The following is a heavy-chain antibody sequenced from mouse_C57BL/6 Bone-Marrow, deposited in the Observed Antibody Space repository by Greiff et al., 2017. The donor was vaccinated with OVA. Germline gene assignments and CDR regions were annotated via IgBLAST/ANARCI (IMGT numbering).Heavy chain of an antibody. J-gene: IGHJ3*01. CDR1: GYTFTSYW. CDR3: ARRGDYDGFAY. D-gene: IGHD2-4*01. V-gene: IGHV1-52*01. Sequence: VQLQQPGAELVRPGSSVKLSCKASGYTFTSYWMHWVKQRPIQGLEWIGNIDPSDSETHYNQKFKDKATLTVDKSSSTAYMQLSSLTSEDSAVYYCARRGDYDGFAYWGQGTLVTVSA. CDR2: IDPSDSET.